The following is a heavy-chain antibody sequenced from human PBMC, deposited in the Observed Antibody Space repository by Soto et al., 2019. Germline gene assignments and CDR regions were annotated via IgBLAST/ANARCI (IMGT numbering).Heavy chain of an antibody. CDR3: AREETSYYGSGSYHGHYYYGMDV. V-gene: IGHV1-46*01. CDR2: INPSGGST. D-gene: IGHD3-10*01. CDR1: GYTFTSYY. J-gene: IGHJ6*02. Sequence: ASVKVSCKASGYTFTSYYMHWVRQAPGQGLEWMGIINPSGGSTSYAQKFQGRVTMTRDTSTSAVYMELSSLRSEDTAVYYCAREETSYYGSGSYHGHYYYGMDVWGQGTTVTV.